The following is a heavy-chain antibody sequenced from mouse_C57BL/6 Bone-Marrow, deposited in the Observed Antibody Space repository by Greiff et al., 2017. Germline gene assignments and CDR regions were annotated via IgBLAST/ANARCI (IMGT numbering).Heavy chain of an antibody. CDR2: IYPGSGST. D-gene: IGHD1-1*01. Sequence: QVQLQQPGAELVKPGASVKMSCKASGYTFTSYWITWVKQRPGQGLEWIGDIYPGSGSTNYNEKFKSKATLTVDTSSSTAYMQLSSLTSEDSAVYYCARLDLIYCYGSGYFDVWGTGTTVTVSS. CDR3: ARLDLIYCYGSGYFDV. V-gene: IGHV1-55*01. CDR1: GYTFTSYW. J-gene: IGHJ1*03.